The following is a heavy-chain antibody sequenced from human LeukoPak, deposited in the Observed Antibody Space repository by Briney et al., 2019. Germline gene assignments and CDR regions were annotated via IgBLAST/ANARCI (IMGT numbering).Heavy chain of an antibody. CDR1: GYTFTGYY. Sequence: ASVKVSCKASGYTFTGYYMHWVRQAPGQGLEWMGWINPNSGGTNYAQKFQGRVTMTRDTSISTAYMELSRLRSDDTAVYYCARAPRTMIVVVPPLRYWGQGTLVTVSS. CDR3: ARAPRTMIVVVPPLRY. CDR2: INPNSGGT. D-gene: IGHD3-22*01. V-gene: IGHV1-2*02. J-gene: IGHJ4*02.